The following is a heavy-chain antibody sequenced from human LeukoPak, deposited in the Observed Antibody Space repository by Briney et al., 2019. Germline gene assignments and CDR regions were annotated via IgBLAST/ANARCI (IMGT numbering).Heavy chain of an antibody. J-gene: IGHJ5*02. CDR3: ARDYGDSGLGWFDP. D-gene: IGHD4-17*01. V-gene: IGHV4-31*03. CDR1: GGSISSGGYY. CDR2: IYYSGST. Sequence: SQTLSLTCTVSGGSISSGGYYWSWIRQHPGKGLEWIGYIYYSGSTYYNPSLKSRVTISVDTSKNQFSLKLSSVTAADTAVYYCARDYGDSGLGWFDPWGQGTLATVSS.